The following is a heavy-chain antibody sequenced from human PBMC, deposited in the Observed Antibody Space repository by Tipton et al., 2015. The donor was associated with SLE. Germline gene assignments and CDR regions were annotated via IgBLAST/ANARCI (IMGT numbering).Heavy chain of an antibody. D-gene: IGHD5-18*01. J-gene: IGHJ4*02. CDR1: GYTFSHFG. CDR2: ISAYNGNT. V-gene: IGHV1-18*01. Sequence: QSGAEVKKPGASVKVSCKASGYTFSHFGVSWARQAPGQGLEWMAWISAYNGNTYYAQKLQGRVTMTTDTSTSTAYMELRSLRSDDTAVYYCARTSWGTAMVDYWGQGTLVTVSS. CDR3: ARTSWGTAMVDY.